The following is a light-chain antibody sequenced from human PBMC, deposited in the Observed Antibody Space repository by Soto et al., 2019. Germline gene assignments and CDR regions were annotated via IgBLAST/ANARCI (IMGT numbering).Light chain of an antibody. CDR1: QKVLYSSNNKND. V-gene: IGKV4-1*01. J-gene: IGKJ4*01. Sequence: IVMTQTPDSLAVSLGERATINCKSSQKVLYSSNNKNDLACYQQKPGQPPKLLIYLASTRESGVPDRFSGSGSGTDFTLTISSLQAEDVAVYYCQKYYSTPVTFGGGTQVEIK. CDR3: QKYYSTPVT. CDR2: LAS.